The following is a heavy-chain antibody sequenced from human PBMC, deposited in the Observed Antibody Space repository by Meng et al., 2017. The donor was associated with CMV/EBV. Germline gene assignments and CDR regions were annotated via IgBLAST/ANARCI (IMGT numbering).Heavy chain of an antibody. CDR3: ARMGREVGATNVHDAFDI. V-gene: IGHV1-46*01. CDR2: INPSGGST. CDR1: GYTFTSYY. J-gene: IGHJ3*02. D-gene: IGHD1-26*01. Sequence: ASVKVSCKASGYTFTSYYTHWVRQAPGQGLEWMGIINPSGGSTSYAQKFQGRVTMTRDTSTSTVYMELSSLRSEDTAVYYCARMGREVGATNVHDAFDIWGQGTMVTVSS.